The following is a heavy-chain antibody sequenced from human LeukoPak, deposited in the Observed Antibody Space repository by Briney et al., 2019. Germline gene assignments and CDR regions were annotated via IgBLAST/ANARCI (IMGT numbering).Heavy chain of an antibody. Sequence: ASVKVSCKASGGTFCSYAISWVRQAPGQGLEWMGGIIPIFGTANYAQKFQGRVTITADESTSTAYMELSSLRSEDTAVYYCAREASSGYCSGGSCYAWGQGTLVTVSS. D-gene: IGHD2-15*01. V-gene: IGHV1-69*13. CDR3: AREASSGYCSGGSCYA. CDR2: IIPIFGTA. CDR1: GGTFCSYA. J-gene: IGHJ4*02.